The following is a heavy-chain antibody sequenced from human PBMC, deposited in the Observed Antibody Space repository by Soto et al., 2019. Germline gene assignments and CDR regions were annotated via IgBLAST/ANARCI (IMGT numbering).Heavy chain of an antibody. V-gene: IGHV3-64D*06. CDR1: GFSFSSYA. J-gene: IGHJ4*02. CDR2: ISSNGVAT. CDR3: VKDRYVDY. Sequence: GGSLRLSCSVSGFSFSSYAMHWVRQAPEKGLEYVPSISSNGVATYYADSVKGRFTISRDNSKNTLYLQMSSLRAEDTAVYYCVKDRYVDYWGQGALVTVSS.